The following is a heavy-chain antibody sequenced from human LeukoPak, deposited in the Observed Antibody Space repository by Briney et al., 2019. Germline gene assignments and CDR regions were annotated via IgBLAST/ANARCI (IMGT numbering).Heavy chain of an antibody. CDR2: MYPGASDT. Sequence: GESLKISCKGSGYSLNNHWLGWVRQMPGKGLEWMGTMYPGASDTTSRPSFQAQVTNSAYKSISTAYLQWSSLKASDTAVYYCASLSGVGRNDAANVWGQGTMGTV. V-gene: IGHV5-51*01. CDR1: GYSLNNHW. CDR3: ASLSGVGRNDAANV. J-gene: IGHJ3*01. D-gene: IGHD3-3*01.